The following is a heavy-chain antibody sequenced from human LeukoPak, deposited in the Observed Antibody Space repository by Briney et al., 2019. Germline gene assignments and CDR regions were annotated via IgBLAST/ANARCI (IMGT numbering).Heavy chain of an antibody. D-gene: IGHD6-19*01. Sequence: ASVKVSCKGSGYTFSDYYMYWVRQAPGQGLEWMGWINPNSGGTNFAQKFQGRVTMTRDTSISTAYMELSRLTSDDTAVYYRARDQKQWLEIDYWGQGTLVTVSS. V-gene: IGHV1-2*02. CDR1: GYTFSDYY. J-gene: IGHJ4*02. CDR3: ARDQKQWLEIDY. CDR2: INPNSGGT.